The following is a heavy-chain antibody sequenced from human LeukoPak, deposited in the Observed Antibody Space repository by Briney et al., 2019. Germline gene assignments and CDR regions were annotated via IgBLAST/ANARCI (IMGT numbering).Heavy chain of an antibody. V-gene: IGHV1-69*04. J-gene: IGHJ4*02. D-gene: IGHD6-13*01. CDR2: IIPILGIA. Sequence: SVKVSCKASGGTFSSYAISWVRQAPGQGLEWMGRIIPILGIANYAQKFQGRVTITADKSTSTAYMELSSLRSEDTAVNYCARGGSSWPYFDYWGQGTLVTVSS. CDR3: ARGGSSWPYFDY. CDR1: GGTFSSYA.